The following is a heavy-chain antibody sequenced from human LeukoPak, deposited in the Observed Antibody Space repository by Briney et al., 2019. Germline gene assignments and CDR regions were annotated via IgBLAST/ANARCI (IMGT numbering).Heavy chain of an antibody. J-gene: IGHJ5*02. CDR1: GYTFTSYY. V-gene: IGHV1-46*01. CDR3: EREMYYYGSGRHTEFDP. CDR2: INPSGGST. D-gene: IGHD3-10*01. Sequence: ASVKVSCKASGYTFTSYYMHWVRQAPGQGLEWMGIINPSGGSTSYAQKFQGRVTMAKDTSTSTVYMELSSLRSENTAVYDCEREMYYYGSGRHTEFDPWGQGTLVTVSS.